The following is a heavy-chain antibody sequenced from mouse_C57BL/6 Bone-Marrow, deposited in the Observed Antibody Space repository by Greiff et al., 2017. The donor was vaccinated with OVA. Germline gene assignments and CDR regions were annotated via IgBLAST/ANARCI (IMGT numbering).Heavy chain of an antibody. V-gene: IGHV1-82*01. J-gene: IGHJ4*01. CDR3: ARSIMTTVVAGDAMDY. CDR2: IYPGDGDT. Sequence: QVQLKESGPELVKPGASVKISCKASGYAFSSSWMNWVKQRPGQGLEWIGRIYPGDGDTNYNGKFKGKATLTADKASSTAYMQLSSLTSEDSAVYFCARSIMTTVVAGDAMDYWGQGTSVTVSS. D-gene: IGHD1-1*01. CDR1: GYAFSSSW.